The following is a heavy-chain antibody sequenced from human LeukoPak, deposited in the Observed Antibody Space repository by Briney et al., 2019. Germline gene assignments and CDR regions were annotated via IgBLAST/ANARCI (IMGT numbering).Heavy chain of an antibody. CDR3: AREDIVVVPAANLL. V-gene: IGHV1-69*05. CDR1: GGTFSSYA. D-gene: IGHD2-2*01. J-gene: IGHJ4*02. Sequence: ASVKVSCKASGGTFSSYAISWVRQAPGQGLEWMGRIIHIFGTAHYAQKFQGRVTITTDESTSTAYMELSSLRSEDTAVYYCAREDIVVVPAANLLWGQGTLVTVSS. CDR2: IIHIFGTA.